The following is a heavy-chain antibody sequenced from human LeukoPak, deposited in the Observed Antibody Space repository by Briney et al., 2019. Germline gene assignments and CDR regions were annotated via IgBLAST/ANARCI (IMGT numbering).Heavy chain of an antibody. J-gene: IGHJ4*02. CDR1: GDSINNSSDY. V-gene: IGHV4-39*01. Sequence: PSETLSLTCIVSGDSINNSSDYWGWIRQPPGKGLEWIGSIYNSGSTYYNPSLKSRVTISVDTSKNQFSLKLTSVTAADTALYYCARGLFLVGAVPYWGQGTLVTVSS. CDR3: ARGLFLVGAVPY. CDR2: IYNSGST. D-gene: IGHD1-26*01.